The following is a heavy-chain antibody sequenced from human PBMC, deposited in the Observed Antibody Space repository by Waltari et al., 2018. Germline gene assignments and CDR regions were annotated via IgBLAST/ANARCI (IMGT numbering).Heavy chain of an antibody. D-gene: IGHD6-13*01. Sequence: QVQLQQWGAGLLKPSETLSLTCAVYGGSFSGYYWSWIRQPPGKGLEWIGEINHSGSTNYNPSLKSRVTISVDTSKNQFSLKLSSVTAADTAVYYCARGIAAAVLNWFDPWGQGTLVTVSS. CDR2: INHSGST. J-gene: IGHJ5*02. CDR3: ARGIAAAVLNWFDP. CDR1: GGSFSGYY. V-gene: IGHV4-34*01.